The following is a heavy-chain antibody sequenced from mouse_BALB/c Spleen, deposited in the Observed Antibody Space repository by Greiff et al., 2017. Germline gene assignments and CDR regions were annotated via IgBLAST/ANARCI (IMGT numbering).Heavy chain of an antibody. J-gene: IGHJ4*01. D-gene: IGHD2-1*01. V-gene: IGHV2-9*02. CDR2: IWAGGST. CDR1: GFSLTSYG. CDR3: ARDHGNLYYYAMDY. Sequence: VQLQQSGPGLVAPSQSLSITCTVSGFSLTSYGVHWVRQPPGKGLEWLGVIWAGGSTNYNSALMSRLSISKDNSKSQVFLKMNSLQTDDTAMYYCARDHGNLYYYAMDYWGQGTSVTVSS.